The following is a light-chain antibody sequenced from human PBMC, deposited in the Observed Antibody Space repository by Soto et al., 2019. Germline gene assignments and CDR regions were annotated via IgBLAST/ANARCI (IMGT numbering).Light chain of an antibody. CDR1: QAMSTSQRISSS. Sequence: DIQMAQSPSSVSASVGDRVTITCRASQAMSTSQRISSSLAWYQKKPGQAPRLLIYAASSLHSGVPSRFSGSGSGTDFTLTISSLQTEDFATYYCQQTNSFPPEGFTFGPGIKVDIK. V-gene: IGKV1-12*01. CDR2: AAS. CDR3: QQTNSFPPEGFT. J-gene: IGKJ3*01.